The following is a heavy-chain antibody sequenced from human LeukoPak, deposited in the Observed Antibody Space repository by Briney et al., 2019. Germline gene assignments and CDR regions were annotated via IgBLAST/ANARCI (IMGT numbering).Heavy chain of an antibody. V-gene: IGHV3-23*01. CDR1: GFTFSSYA. D-gene: IGHD4-11*01. Sequence: PGGSLRLCCAASGFTFSSYAMSWVRQAPGKGLEWVSAIGGSGGSTYYADSVKGRFTISRDNSKNTLFLQMNSLRAEDTAVYYCAKVSKTTVKIGNYFDYWGQGTLVTVSS. CDR2: IGGSGGST. J-gene: IGHJ4*02. CDR3: AKVSKTTVKIGNYFDY.